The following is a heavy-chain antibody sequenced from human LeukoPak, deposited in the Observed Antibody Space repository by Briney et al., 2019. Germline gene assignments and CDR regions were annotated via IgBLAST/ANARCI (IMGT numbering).Heavy chain of an antibody. CDR2: INQDGSDK. CDR3: ARGNSVWRYFFDY. V-gene: IGHV3-7*03. J-gene: IGHJ4*02. Sequence: GGSLRFSCAASGFIFSSYRVTGVRQAPGKGLEWVANINQDGSDKHYVDSVKGRFTISRDNAENSLYLQMNSLRAEDTAVNYCARGNSVWRYFFDYWGRGTLVTVSS. CDR1: GFIFSSYR. D-gene: IGHD6-19*01.